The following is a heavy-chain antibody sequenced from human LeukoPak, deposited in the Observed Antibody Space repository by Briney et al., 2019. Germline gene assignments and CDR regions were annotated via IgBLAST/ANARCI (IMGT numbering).Heavy chain of an antibody. J-gene: IGHJ4*02. D-gene: IGHD6-13*01. Sequence: PGESLKISCKGSGYSFTSYWIGWVRQMPGKGLEWMGIIYPGDSDTRYSPSFQGQITISAAKSISTTYLQWSSLKASDTAMYYCARRYSSSWYGYYFDYWGQGTLVTVSS. V-gene: IGHV5-51*03. CDR3: ARRYSSSWYGYYFDY. CDR1: GYSFTSYW. CDR2: IYPGDSDT.